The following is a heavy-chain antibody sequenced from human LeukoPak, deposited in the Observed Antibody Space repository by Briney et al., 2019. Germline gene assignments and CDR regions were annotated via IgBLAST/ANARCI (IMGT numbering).Heavy chain of an antibody. D-gene: IGHD2-2*01. CDR3: ARVVPGNPGDY. CDR1: GYTFTSYG. CDR2: ISAYNGNT. J-gene: IGHJ4*02. V-gene: IGHV1-18*01. Sequence: ASVTVSCKASGYTFTSYGISWVRQAPGQGLEWMGWISAYNGNTNYAQKLQGRVTMTTDTSTSTAYMKLRSLKSDDTAVYYCARVVPGNPGDYWGQGTLVTVSS.